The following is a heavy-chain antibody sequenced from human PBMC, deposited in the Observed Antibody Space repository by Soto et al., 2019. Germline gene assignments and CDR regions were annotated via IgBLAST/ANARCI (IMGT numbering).Heavy chain of an antibody. CDR3: ATAFETAMLTSDY. D-gene: IGHD5-18*01. CDR2: ISTLSNYI. Sequence: EVQLVESGGGLVKPGGSLRLSCAASGLTFSRYTMNWVRQAPGKGLEWVSSISTLSNYIDYADSVKGRFTISRDNAKKPVFLQMDSLRAEDTAMYYCATAFETAMLTSDYWGQGTLVTVSS. J-gene: IGHJ4*02. CDR1: GLTFSRYT. V-gene: IGHV3-21*01.